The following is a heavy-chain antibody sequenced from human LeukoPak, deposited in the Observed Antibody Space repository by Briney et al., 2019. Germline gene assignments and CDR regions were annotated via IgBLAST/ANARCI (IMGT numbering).Heavy chain of an antibody. CDR3: ARGIIALVRGTAYFDY. Sequence: SETLSLTCTASGRSISSGGYYWSWIRHHPGKGLEWIGYIYYSGSTSYNPSLESRVSISVYTSKSQFSLKLSYVTAADTAVYFCARGIIALVRGTAYFDYWGQGTLVTVSS. D-gene: IGHD3-10*01. CDR1: GRSISSGGYY. V-gene: IGHV4-31*03. CDR2: IYYSGST. J-gene: IGHJ4*02.